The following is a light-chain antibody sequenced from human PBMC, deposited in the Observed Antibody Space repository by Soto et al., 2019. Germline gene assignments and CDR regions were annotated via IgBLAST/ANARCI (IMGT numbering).Light chain of an antibody. CDR1: QSISSY. Sequence: DIQMTQSPSSLSASVGDRVTITCRASQSISSYLNWYQQKPGKAPKLLIYAASSLQSGVPSRFSGSGSGTDFTLTISSLQPEDFATYYCQQSYSTRLTFGGGTKV. CDR3: QQSYSTRLT. CDR2: AAS. J-gene: IGKJ4*01. V-gene: IGKV1-39*01.